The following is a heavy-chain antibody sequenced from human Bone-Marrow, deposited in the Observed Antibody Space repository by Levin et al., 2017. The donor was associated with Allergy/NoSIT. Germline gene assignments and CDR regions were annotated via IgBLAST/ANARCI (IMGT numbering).Heavy chain of an antibody. J-gene: IGHJ4*02. CDR2: INPSGGST. D-gene: IGHD3-16*02. CDR3: ARWLGSGIWGSYRYFDY. CDR1: GYTFTSYY. Sequence: GASVKVSCKASGYTFTSYYMHWVRQAPGQGLEWMGIINPSGGSTSYAQKFQGRVTMTRDTSTSTVYMELSSLRSEDTAVYYCARWLGSGIWGSYRYFDYWGQGTLVTVSS. V-gene: IGHV1-46*01.